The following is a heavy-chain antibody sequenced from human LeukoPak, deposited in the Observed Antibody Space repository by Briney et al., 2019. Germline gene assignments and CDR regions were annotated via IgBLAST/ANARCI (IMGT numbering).Heavy chain of an antibody. V-gene: IGHV1-69*05. CDR2: IIPIFGTA. CDR3: ARAGAARPPLWYYYYYMDV. Sequence: SVKVSCKASGGTFSSYAISWVRQAPGQGLEWMGRIIPIFGTANYAQKFQGRVTITTDESTSTAYMELSSLRSEDTAVYYCARAGAARPPLWYYYYYMDVWGKGTTVTVS. J-gene: IGHJ6*03. D-gene: IGHD6-6*01. CDR1: GGTFSSYA.